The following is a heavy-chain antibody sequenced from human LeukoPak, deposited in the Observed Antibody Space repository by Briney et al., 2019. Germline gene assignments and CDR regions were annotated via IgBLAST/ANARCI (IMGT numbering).Heavy chain of an antibody. CDR3: ARSSYYYDSSGYLKSGYYFDY. CDR1: GYSFTSYW. V-gene: IGHV5-51*01. Sequence: GESLKISCKGSGYSFTSYWIGWVRQMPGKGLEWMGIIYPGDSDTRYSPSFQGQVTISADKSISTAYLQWSSLKASDTAMYYCARSSYYYDSSGYLKSGYYFDYWGQGTLVTVSS. CDR2: IYPGDSDT. D-gene: IGHD3-22*01. J-gene: IGHJ4*02.